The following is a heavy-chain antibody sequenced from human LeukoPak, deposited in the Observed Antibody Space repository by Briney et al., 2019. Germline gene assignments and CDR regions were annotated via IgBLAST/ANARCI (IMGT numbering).Heavy chain of an antibody. V-gene: IGHV1-2*06. CDR1: GYTFTGYY. Sequence: ASVKVSCKASGYTFTGYYMHWVRQAPGQGLEWMGRINPNSGGTNYAQKFQGRVTMTRDTSISTAYMELSRLRSDDTAVYYRARGYYYYDSSGYYPGHWGQGTLVTVSS. CDR3: ARGYYYYDSSGYYPGH. D-gene: IGHD3-22*01. CDR2: INPNSGGT. J-gene: IGHJ4*02.